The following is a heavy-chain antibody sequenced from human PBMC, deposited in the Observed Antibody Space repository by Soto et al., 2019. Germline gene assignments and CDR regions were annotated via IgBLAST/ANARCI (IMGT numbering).Heavy chain of an antibody. J-gene: IGHJ4*02. CDR2: ISAYNGNT. V-gene: IGHV1-18*01. CDR3: ARDAPPADY. Sequence: QVQLVQSGAEVKKPGASVKVSCKASGYTFTSYAISWVRQAPGQGLEWMGWISAYNGNTNYTQKLQGKVTMTTDTSKRTAYMELSGLRSDDTAVYYCARDAPPADYWGQGTLVTV. CDR1: GYTFTSYA.